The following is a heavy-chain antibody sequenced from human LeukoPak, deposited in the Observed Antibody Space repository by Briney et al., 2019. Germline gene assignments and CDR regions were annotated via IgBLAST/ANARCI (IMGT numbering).Heavy chain of an antibody. V-gene: IGHV3-23*01. J-gene: IGHJ5*02. D-gene: IGHD4-17*01. CDR1: GFTFSSYA. CDR2: ISGSGSVT. Sequence: PGGSLRLSCAASGFTFSSYAMSWVGQAPGKGLEWVSSISGSGSVTYYADSVKGRFTISRDKSKNTLYLQMNSLRAEDAAVYYCAEGDDYGDYYVPSWGQGTLVTVSS. CDR3: AEGDDYGDYYVPS.